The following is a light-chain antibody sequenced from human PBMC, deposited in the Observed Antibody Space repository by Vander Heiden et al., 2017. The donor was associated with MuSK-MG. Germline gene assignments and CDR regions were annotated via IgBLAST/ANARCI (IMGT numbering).Light chain of an antibody. Sequence: DIEMTQSPDSLAVSLGERATINCKSSQSVLYSSNNKNYLAWYQQKPGQPPKLLIYWSSTRESGVPDRFSGSGSGTDFTLTISSLQAEDVAVYYCQQYDSTPETFGQGTKVEIK. CDR2: WSS. J-gene: IGKJ1*01. CDR1: QSVLYSSNNKNY. CDR3: QQYDSTPET. V-gene: IGKV4-1*01.